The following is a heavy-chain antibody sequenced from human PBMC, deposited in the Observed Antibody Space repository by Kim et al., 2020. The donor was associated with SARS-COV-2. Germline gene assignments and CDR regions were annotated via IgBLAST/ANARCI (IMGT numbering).Heavy chain of an antibody. CDR2: T. J-gene: IGHJ4*02. Sequence: TFYSPSLKSRVTISADTSKGQFSLKLSSLTTADAAIYYCGRRDYYDSSIDYWGQGTLVTVSS. D-gene: IGHD3-22*01. V-gene: IGHV4-39*07. CDR3: GRRDYYDSSIDY.